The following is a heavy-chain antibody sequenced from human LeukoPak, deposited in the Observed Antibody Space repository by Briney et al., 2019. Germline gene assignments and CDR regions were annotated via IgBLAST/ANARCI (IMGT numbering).Heavy chain of an antibody. CDR2: INHSGST. J-gene: IGHJ5*02. Sequence: SETLSRTGAVYGGSFSGYYWSWIRQPPGKGLEWIGEINHSGSTNYNPSLKSRVTISVDTSKNQFSLKLSSVTAADTAVYYCARRRITMIDLWGQGTLVTVSS. CDR3: ARRRITMIDL. D-gene: IGHD3-22*01. CDR1: GGSFSGYY. V-gene: IGHV4-34*01.